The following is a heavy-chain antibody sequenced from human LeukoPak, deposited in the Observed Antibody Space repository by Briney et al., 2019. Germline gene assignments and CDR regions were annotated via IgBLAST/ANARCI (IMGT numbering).Heavy chain of an antibody. CDR1: GFTFSSFA. CDR2: ISSRHLTT. CDR3: TKDPNGDYVGAFDP. V-gene: IGHV3-23*01. D-gene: IGHD4-17*01. J-gene: IGHJ5*02. Sequence: GGSLRLSCAVSGFTFSSFAMTWVRQPPGKGLEWVSSISSRHLTTYYTDSLKGRVTISRDNSKNTLYLQMNSLRAEDTAVYYCTKDPNGDYVGAFDPWGQGTLVTVSS.